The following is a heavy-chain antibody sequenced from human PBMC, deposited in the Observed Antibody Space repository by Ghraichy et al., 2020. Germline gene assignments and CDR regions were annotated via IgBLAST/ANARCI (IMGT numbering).Heavy chain of an antibody. J-gene: IGHJ3*02. D-gene: IGHD4-17*01. Sequence: ASVKVSCKASRYTFTGYYMHWVRQAPGQGLEWMGRINPNSGGTDYAQKFQARVTMTRDTSISTAYMELSSLRSDDTAVYYFALNYADYVKNAFDIWGQGTMVTVSS. CDR1: RYTFTGYY. V-gene: IGHV1-2*06. CDR3: ALNYADYVKNAFDI. CDR2: INPNSGGT.